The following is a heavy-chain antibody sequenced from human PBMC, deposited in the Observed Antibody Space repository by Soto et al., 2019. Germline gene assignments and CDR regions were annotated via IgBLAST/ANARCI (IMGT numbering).Heavy chain of an antibody. V-gene: IGHV4-31*03. D-gene: IGHD3-10*01. J-gene: IGHJ3*02. Sequence: QVQLQESGPGLVKPSQTLSLTCTVSGGSINSGGYYWNWIRQHPGNGLEWIGYIYYSGSTYYNPSLKSRVTISVDTCKNQFSLKMSSVTAADTAVYYCARELRHGRGEAGAFYIWGQGTMVTVSS. CDR3: ARELRHGRGEAGAFYI. CDR1: GGSINSGGYY. CDR2: IYYSGST.